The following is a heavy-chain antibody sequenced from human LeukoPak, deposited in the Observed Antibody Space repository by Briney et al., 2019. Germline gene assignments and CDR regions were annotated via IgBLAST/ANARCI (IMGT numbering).Heavy chain of an antibody. CDR3: ARVAERTWLPYDAAFDI. D-gene: IGHD3-9*01. CDR1: GYSISDGYS. J-gene: IGHJ3*02. CDR2: IYHGGST. V-gene: IGHV4-38-2*02. Sequence: SGTLCLTCTASGYSISDGYSWGWIRQPPGKGLGWIPTIYHGGSTYYNPSLESRFTISLDTSKNHFSLNLTSVTADDTAMYYCARVAERTWLPYDAAFDIWGRGTMVTVSS.